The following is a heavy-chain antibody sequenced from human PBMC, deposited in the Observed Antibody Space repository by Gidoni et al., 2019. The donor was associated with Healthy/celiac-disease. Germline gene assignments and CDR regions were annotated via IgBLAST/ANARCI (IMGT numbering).Heavy chain of an antibody. J-gene: IGHJ4*02. D-gene: IGHD4-17*01. CDR1: GFTFSNAW. CDR3: TTDVGEDDYGGNLGY. CDR2: IKSQTDGGTT. V-gene: IGHV3-15*01. Sequence: EVKLVESGGGLVKPGGSLRLSCAASGFTFSNAWMSWVRQAPGKGLEWVGRIKSQTDGGTTDYAAPVKGRFTISRDDSKNTLYLQMNSLKTEDTAVYYCTTDVGEDDYGGNLGYWGQGTLVTVSS.